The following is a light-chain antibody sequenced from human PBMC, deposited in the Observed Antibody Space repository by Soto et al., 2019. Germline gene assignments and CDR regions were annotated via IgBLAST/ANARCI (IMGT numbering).Light chain of an antibody. J-gene: IGLJ1*01. CDR1: SGDIGSYNR. V-gene: IGLV2-14*01. CDR2: EVT. CDR3: SSYTNINTRACV. Sequence: QSALTQPASVSGSPGQSITISCTGTSGDIGSYNRVSWYQQHPGKAPKLIIYEVTDRPLGVSNRFSGSKSGNTASLTISGLQAEDEAEYYCSSYTNINTRACVFGTGTKAPS.